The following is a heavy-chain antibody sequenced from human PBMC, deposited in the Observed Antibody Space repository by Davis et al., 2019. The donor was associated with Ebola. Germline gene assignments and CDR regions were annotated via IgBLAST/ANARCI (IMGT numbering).Heavy chain of an antibody. D-gene: IGHD1-26*01. J-gene: IGHJ4*02. CDR3: ARDTSGTTLADY. V-gene: IGHV3-21*05. CDR1: GFSFTSYS. Sequence: PGGSLRLSCAASGFSFTSYSMNWVRQAPGKGLEWVAYISGGYTYYADSVKGLFTISRDNSKNTLYLQMNSLRAEDTAVYYCARDTSGTTLADYWGQGTLVPVSS. CDR2: ISGGYT.